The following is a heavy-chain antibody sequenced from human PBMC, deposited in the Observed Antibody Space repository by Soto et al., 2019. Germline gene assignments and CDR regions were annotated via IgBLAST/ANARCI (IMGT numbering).Heavy chain of an antibody. Sequence: QVQLQESGPGLVKPSQTLSLTCTVSGCSISSGGYYWSWIRQHPGKGLEWIGYIYYSGSTYYNPSLKSRVTISVDTSKNQFSLKLSSVTAAYTAVYYCAGEPAVSSSWYCWGQGTLVTVSS. CDR1: GCSISSGGYY. CDR3: AGEPAVSSSWYC. CDR2: IYYSGST. D-gene: IGHD6-13*01. J-gene: IGHJ4*02. V-gene: IGHV4-31*03.